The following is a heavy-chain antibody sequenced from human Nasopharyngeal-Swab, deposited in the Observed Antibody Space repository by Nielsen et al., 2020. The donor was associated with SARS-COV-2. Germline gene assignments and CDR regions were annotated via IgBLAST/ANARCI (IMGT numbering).Heavy chain of an antibody. J-gene: IGHJ6*02. CDR3: TYSSSWYFYGMDV. V-gene: IGHV4-34*03. D-gene: IGHD6-13*01. CDR2: INHSGST. CDR1: GGSFSGSH. Sequence: SETLSLTCAVYGGSFSGSHWSWIRQPPGKGLEWIGEINHSGSTYYNPSLKSRVTISVDTSKNQFSLKLSSVTAADTAVYYCTYSSSWYFYGMDVWGQGTTVTVSS.